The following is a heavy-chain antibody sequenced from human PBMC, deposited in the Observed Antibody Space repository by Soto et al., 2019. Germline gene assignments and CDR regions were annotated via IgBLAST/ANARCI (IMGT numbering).Heavy chain of an antibody. Sequence: ASVKVSCKASGYAFITYGLHWVRQAPGQRPEWLGWINAGNGDIKYSQKFQGRVTITRDTSASTASMELDNLRSEDTALYYCVRDRQLIRDYYYYYAMDVWGQGTTVTVSS. D-gene: IGHD6-6*01. CDR1: GYAFITYG. CDR3: VRDRQLIRDYYYYYAMDV. J-gene: IGHJ6*02. V-gene: IGHV1-3*01. CDR2: INAGNGDI.